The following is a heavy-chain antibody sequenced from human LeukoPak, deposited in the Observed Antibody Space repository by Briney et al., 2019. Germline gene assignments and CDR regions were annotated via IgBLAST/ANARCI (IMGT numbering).Heavy chain of an antibody. CDR3: ARRYPYCSSTSCYPLPYFDY. Sequence: SVTLSLTCTVSGGSISSSSYYWGWIRQPPGKGLEWIGSIYYSGSTCYNPSLKSRVTISVDTSKNQLSLKLSSVTAADTAVYYCARRYPYCSSTSCYPLPYFDYWGQGTLVTVSS. J-gene: IGHJ4*02. CDR1: GGSISSSSYY. V-gene: IGHV4-39*01. D-gene: IGHD2-2*01. CDR2: IYYSGST.